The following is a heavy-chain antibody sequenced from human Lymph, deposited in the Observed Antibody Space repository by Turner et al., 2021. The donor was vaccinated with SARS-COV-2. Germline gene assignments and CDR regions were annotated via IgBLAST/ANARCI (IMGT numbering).Heavy chain of an antibody. CDR1: GYTFTNYG. V-gene: IGHV1-18*01. D-gene: IGHD3-9*01. Sequence: QIQLVQSGAEVKKPGASVKVSCKAYGYTFTNYGISWVRQAPGEGLGWMGWISGNSDNTNYAQKLHGRVTMTTDTSTSTAYMELRSLRSDDTAVYYCARSNFDWLFSPDWFDPWGQGTLVIVSS. CDR3: ARSNFDWLFSPDWFDP. J-gene: IGHJ5*02. CDR2: ISGNSDNT.